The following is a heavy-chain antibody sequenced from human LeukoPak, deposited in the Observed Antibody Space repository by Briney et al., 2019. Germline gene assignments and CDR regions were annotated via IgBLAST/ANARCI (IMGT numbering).Heavy chain of an antibody. CDR3: ARRGPLYYFDY. J-gene: IGHJ4*02. CDR1: GYNFTNYW. V-gene: IGHV5-51*01. CDR2: IYPGDSET. Sequence: GESLKISCKGSGYNFTNYWIGWVRQMPGKGLEWMGIIYPGDSETRYSPSFQGQVTISADKSITTAYLHWSSLKASDTAIYFCARRGPLYYFDYWGQGTLVTVSS.